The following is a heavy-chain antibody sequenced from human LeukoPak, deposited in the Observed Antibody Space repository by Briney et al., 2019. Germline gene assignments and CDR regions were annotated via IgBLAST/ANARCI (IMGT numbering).Heavy chain of an antibody. CDR3: AGARTGGAYFDY. D-gene: IGHD1-1*01. J-gene: IGHJ4*02. CDR2: ISSSGTTI. Sequence: GGSLRLSCAASGFIFSRNNMNWVHQAPGKGLEWVSYISSSGTTIYYADSVKGRFTISRDNAKNSLYPQMNSLRDEDTAVYYCAGARTGGAYFDYWGQGTLVTVSS. V-gene: IGHV3-48*02. CDR1: GFIFSRNN.